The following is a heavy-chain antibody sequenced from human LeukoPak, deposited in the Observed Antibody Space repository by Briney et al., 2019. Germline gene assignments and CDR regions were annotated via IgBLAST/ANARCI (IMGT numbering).Heavy chain of an antibody. CDR3: AKDRVVVVPAAFDY. CDR2: ISGSGGIT. CDR1: GFTFSSYA. J-gene: IGHJ4*02. V-gene: IGHV3-23*01. D-gene: IGHD2-2*01. Sequence: GGSLRLSCAASGFTFSSYAMSWVRQAPGKGLEWVSAISGSGGITYYADSVKGRFTISRDNSKNTLYLHMNSLRAEDTAVYYCAKDRVVVVPAAFDYWGQGTLVTVSS.